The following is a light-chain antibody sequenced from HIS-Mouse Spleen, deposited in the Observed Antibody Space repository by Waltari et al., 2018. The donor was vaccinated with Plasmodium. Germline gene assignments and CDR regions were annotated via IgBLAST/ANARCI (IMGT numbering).Light chain of an antibody. CDR3: YSAADNNRV. J-gene: IGLJ3*02. CDR1: VLAKKY. CDR2: KAR. Sequence: SYELTQPSSVSVSPGQTARITCSGDVLAKKYARWFQQKPGQAPGLVIYKARERPPGIPGLFSGSSSGTTVTLTISGAQVEDEADYYCYSAADNNRVFGGGTKLTVL. V-gene: IGLV3-27*01.